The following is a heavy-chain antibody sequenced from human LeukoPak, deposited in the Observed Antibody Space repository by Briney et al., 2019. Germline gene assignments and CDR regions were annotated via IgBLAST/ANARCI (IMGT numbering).Heavy chain of an antibody. Sequence: PGGSLRLSCAASGFTFSRYAMGWVRQAPGKGLEWVSTICGSGSDGSTYYADSVKGRFTISRDNAKNTLYLQMNSLRAEDTAIYYCARVDGSGNSIFDYWGQGTLVPVSS. CDR3: ARVDGSGNSIFDY. CDR1: GFTFSRYA. V-gene: IGHV3-23*01. CDR2: ICGSGSDGST. J-gene: IGHJ4*02. D-gene: IGHD3-22*01.